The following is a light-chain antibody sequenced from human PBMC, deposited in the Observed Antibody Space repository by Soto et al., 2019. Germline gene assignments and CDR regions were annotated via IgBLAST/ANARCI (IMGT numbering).Light chain of an antibody. V-gene: IGLV2-14*01. J-gene: IGLJ1*01. CDR1: SSDVGAYDF. CDR3: SSYTTRSTLV. CDR2: DVT. Sequence: QYVLTQPASVSGSPGQSITISCTGTSSDVGAYDFVSWYQHSPGKAPKLVTFDVTHRPPGISDRFSGPKSANTASLTTSGLQAADEAFYYCSSYTTRSTLVFGGGTKVTVL.